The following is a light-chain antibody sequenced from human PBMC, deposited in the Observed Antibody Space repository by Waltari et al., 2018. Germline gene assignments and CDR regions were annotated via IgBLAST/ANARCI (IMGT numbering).Light chain of an antibody. J-gene: IGKJ1*01. V-gene: IGKV3-20*01. CDR1: QSVSRS. Sequence: EIVLPQSPGTLSLSPGDRATLSCRASQSVSRSLAWYQQKPGQAPRLLIYGTSNRATGIPDRFSGSGSGTDFSLTISRLEPEDVAVYFCQHYVRLPATFGQGTKVEIK. CDR2: GTS. CDR3: QHYVRLPAT.